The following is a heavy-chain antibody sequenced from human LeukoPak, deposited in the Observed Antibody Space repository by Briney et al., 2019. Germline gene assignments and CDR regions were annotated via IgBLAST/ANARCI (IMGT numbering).Heavy chain of an antibody. D-gene: IGHD3-22*01. V-gene: IGHV3-7*01. CDR2: IKQDGSEK. J-gene: IGHJ4*02. CDR3: ARDRSHYYDSSGYYPYYFDY. CDR1: GFTFSSYW. Sequence: GGSLRLSCAASGFTFSSYWMSWVRQAPGEGLEWVANIKQDGSEKYYVDSVKGRFTISRDNAKNSLYLQMNSLRAEDTAVYYCARDRSHYYDSSGYYPYYFDYWGQGTLVTVSS.